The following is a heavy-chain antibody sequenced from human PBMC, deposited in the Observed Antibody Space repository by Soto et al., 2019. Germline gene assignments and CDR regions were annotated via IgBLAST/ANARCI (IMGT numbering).Heavy chain of an antibody. D-gene: IGHD2-21*01. J-gene: IGHJ4*02. CDR1: GFTVSSNY. CDR3: ARAWVVVIAPDY. Sequence: RLSCAASGFTVSSNYMSWVRQAPGKGLEWVSVIYSGGSTYYADSVKGRFTISRDNSKNTLYLQMNSLRVEDTAVYYCARAWVVVIAPDYWGQGTLVTVSS. V-gene: IGHV3-66*01. CDR2: IYSGGST.